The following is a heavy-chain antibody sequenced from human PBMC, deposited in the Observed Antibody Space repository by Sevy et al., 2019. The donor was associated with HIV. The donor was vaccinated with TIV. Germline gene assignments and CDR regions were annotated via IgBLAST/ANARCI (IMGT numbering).Heavy chain of an antibody. D-gene: IGHD2-15*01. CDR1: GASISSYY. CDR2: TYNTGSS. Sequence: SETLSLTCTVSGASISSYYWSWIRQSPGKGLEWIADTYNTGSSNDNASLKSRVTISVDTSKNQFSLNLRAVTAADTAVYFCARGAGYSGGYAPFDSWGQGTLVTVSS. CDR3: ARGAGYSGGYAPFDS. J-gene: IGHJ4*02. V-gene: IGHV4-59*01.